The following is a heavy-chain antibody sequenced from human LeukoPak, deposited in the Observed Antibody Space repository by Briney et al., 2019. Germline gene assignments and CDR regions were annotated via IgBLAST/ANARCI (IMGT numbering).Heavy chain of an antibody. Sequence: PSETLSLTCGVSGGSFSISYWSWIRQPPGKGLEWIGQIYHSGGANYNPSLKSRVTISVDTSKNQFSLKLSSVTAADTAVYYCARDSHPLVHGFDIWGQGTRVTVSS. CDR2: IYHSGGA. D-gene: IGHD6-6*01. J-gene: IGHJ3*02. CDR3: ARDSHPLVHGFDI. CDR1: GGSFSISY. V-gene: IGHV4-34*01.